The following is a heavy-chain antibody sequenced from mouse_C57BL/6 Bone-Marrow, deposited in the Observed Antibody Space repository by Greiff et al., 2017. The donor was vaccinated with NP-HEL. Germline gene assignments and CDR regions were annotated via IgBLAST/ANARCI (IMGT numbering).Heavy chain of an antibody. D-gene: IGHD2-1*01. Sequence: QVQLQQSGAELVRPGTSVKVSCKASGYAFTNYLIEWVKQRPGQGLEWIGVINPGSGGTNYNEKFKGKATLTADKSSSTAYMQLSSLTSEDSAVYFCARWNGNYGDVAYWGQGTLVTVSA. CDR3: ARWNGNYGDVAY. J-gene: IGHJ3*01. V-gene: IGHV1-54*01. CDR1: GYAFTNYL. CDR2: INPGSGGT.